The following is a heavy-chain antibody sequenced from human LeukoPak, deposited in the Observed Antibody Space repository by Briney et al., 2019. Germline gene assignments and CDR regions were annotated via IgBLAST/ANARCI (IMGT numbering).Heavy chain of an antibody. CDR2: IYTSGST. CDR3: ARDPLTYSSGWYDAFDI. CDR1: GGSISSGSYY. J-gene: IGHJ3*02. D-gene: IGHD6-19*01. V-gene: IGHV4-61*02. Sequence: SQTLSLTCTDSGGSISSGSYYWSWIRQPAGKGLEWIGRIYTSGSTNYNPSLKSRVTISVDTSKNQFSLKLSSVTAADTAVYYCARDPLTYSSGWYDAFDIWGQGTMVTVSS.